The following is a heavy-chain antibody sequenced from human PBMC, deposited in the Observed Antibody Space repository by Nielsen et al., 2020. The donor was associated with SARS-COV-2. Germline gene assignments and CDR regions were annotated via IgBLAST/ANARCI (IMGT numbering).Heavy chain of an antibody. CDR1: GFTFSDYG. CDR3: AKGNPYDFWSDALNYYYMDV. J-gene: IGHJ6*03. V-gene: IGHV3-30*18. Sequence: GGSLRLSCIGSGFTFSDYGIHWVRQTPGKGLEWVAVISFDGSATYYAASVKGRFTISRDNSKNTLYLQMNSLRAEDTAVYYCAKGNPYDFWSDALNYYYMDVWGKGTTVTVSS. CDR2: ISFDGSAT. D-gene: IGHD3-3*01.